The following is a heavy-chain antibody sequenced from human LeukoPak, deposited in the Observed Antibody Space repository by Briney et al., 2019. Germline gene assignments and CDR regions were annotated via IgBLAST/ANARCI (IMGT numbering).Heavy chain of an antibody. CDR3: ARGIQEDYYDSSGYYYSWFDP. J-gene: IGHJ5*02. V-gene: IGHV4-30-2*01. Sequence: SQSLSLTCAVSGGSISSGGYSWSWIRQPPGKGLEWIGYLYHSGSTYYNPSLKSRVTISVDRSKNQFSLKLSSVTAADTAVYYCARGIQEDYYDSSGYYYSWFDPWGQGTLVTVSS. CDR2: LYHSGST. D-gene: IGHD3-22*01. CDR1: GGSISSGGYS.